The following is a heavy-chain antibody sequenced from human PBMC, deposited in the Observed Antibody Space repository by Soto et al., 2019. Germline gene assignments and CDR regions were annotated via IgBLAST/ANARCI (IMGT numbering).Heavy chain of an antibody. CDR1: GFTFDDYA. CDR2: ISGDGSST. Sequence: GGSLRLSCAASGFTFDDYAMHWVSKAPGKGMEWVSLISGDGSSTYYADSVKGRFTISRDNSKKSLYLQMNSLRPEDTALYYSAKDTLRYCSGGSCYMGFDYWGQGTLVTVSS. CDR3: AKDTLRYCSGGSCYMGFDY. J-gene: IGHJ4*02. V-gene: IGHV3-43*02. D-gene: IGHD2-15*01.